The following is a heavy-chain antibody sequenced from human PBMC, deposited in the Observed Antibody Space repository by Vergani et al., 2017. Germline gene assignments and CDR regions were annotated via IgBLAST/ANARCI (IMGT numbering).Heavy chain of an antibody. J-gene: IGHJ4*02. CDR3: ARLVDTDMVFFDY. D-gene: IGHD5-18*01. Sequence: QVQLQESGPGLVKPSETLSLTCAVSGYSISSGYYWGWIRQPPGKGLEWIGSIYHSGSTYYNPSLKSRVTISVDTSKNQFSLKLSSVTAADTAVYYCARLVDTDMVFFDYWGQGTLVTVSS. CDR1: GYSISSGYY. CDR2: IYHSGST. V-gene: IGHV4-38-2*01.